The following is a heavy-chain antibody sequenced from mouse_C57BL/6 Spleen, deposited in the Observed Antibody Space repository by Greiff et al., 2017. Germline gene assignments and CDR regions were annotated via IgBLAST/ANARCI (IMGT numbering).Heavy chain of an antibody. CDR2: INYDGSST. J-gene: IGHJ4*01. Sequence: EVKVVESEGGLVQPGSSMKLSCTASGFTFSDYYMAWVRQVPEKGLEWVANINYDGSSTYYLDSLKSRFIFSRDNAKNILYLQLSSLKSEDTATYYCARAHYYGRVSYAMDYWGQGTSVTVSS. V-gene: IGHV5-16*01. D-gene: IGHD1-1*01. CDR3: ARAHYYGRVSYAMDY. CDR1: GFTFSDYY.